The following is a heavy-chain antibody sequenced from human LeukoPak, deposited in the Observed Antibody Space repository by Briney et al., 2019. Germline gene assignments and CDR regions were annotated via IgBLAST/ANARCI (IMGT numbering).Heavy chain of an antibody. V-gene: IGHV3-48*01. CDR2: ITASGTAM. Sequence: GGSLRLSCAASGFTFSSYSMNWVRQAPGKGLEWVSHITASGTAMFYADSVKGRFTISRDNVKNSMYLQMNSLRVEDTAVYYCARVPNSSSWPKAAYYYYYGMDVWGQGTTVTVSS. D-gene: IGHD6-13*01. J-gene: IGHJ6*02. CDR1: GFTFSSYS. CDR3: ARVPNSSSWPKAAYYYYYGMDV.